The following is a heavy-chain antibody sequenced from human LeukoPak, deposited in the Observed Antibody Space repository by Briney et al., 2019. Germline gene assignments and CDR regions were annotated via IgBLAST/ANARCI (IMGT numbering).Heavy chain of an antibody. Sequence: SETLSLTCTVSGGSISSYYWSWIRQPPGKGLEWIGYIYYSGSTNYNPSLKSRVTISVDTSKNQFSLKLSSVTAADTAVYYCARQTSGYSGPGYNWFDPWGQETLVTVSS. V-gene: IGHV4-59*08. D-gene: IGHD5-12*01. CDR2: IYYSGST. J-gene: IGHJ5*02. CDR3: ARQTSGYSGPGYNWFDP. CDR1: GGSISSYY.